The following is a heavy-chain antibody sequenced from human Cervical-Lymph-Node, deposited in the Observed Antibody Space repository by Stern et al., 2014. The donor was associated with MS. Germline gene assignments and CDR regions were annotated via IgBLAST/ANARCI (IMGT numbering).Heavy chain of an antibody. V-gene: IGHV5-51*03. CDR3: ARPPPRRKWDDPNYGMDV. D-gene: IGHD1-1*01. CDR1: GYTFTNNW. CDR2: IYPDDSDI. Sequence: EDQLVESGAEVKKPGESLKISCKGSGYTFTNNWIAWVRQMPGKGLEWMGIIYPDDSDIRYRPSLQGQVTISADKSISTASLQWSSLKAADSAVYYCARPPPRRKWDDPNYGMDVWGQGTTVTVSS. J-gene: IGHJ6*02.